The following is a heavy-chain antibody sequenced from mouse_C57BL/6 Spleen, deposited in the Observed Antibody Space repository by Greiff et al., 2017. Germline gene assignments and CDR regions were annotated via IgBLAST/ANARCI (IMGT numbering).Heavy chain of an antibody. Sequence: VQLQQPGTELVKPGASVKLSCKASGYTFTSYWMHWVKQRPGQGLEWIGNINPSNGGTNYNEKLKSKATLTVAKSSSTAYMQRSSLTSEDSAVYYCARGTGTYYFDYWGQGTTLTVSS. V-gene: IGHV1-53*01. CDR1: GYTFTSYW. CDR2: INPSNGGT. CDR3: ARGTGTYYFDY. D-gene: IGHD4-1*01. J-gene: IGHJ2*01.